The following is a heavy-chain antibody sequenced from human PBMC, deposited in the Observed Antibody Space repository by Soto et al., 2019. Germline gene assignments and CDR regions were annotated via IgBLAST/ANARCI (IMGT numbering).Heavy chain of an antibody. J-gene: IGHJ3*02. CDR3: ARDRLPRGHGAFDI. V-gene: IGHV1-18*04. D-gene: IGHD2-21*01. CDR1: GYTFTSYC. CDR2: ISAYNGNT. Sequence: ASVKVSCKASGYTFTSYCISWVRQSPGQGLEWMGWISAYNGNTNYAQKLQGRVTMTTDTSTSTAYMELRSLRSDDTAVYYCARDRLPRGHGAFDIWGQGTMVTVSS.